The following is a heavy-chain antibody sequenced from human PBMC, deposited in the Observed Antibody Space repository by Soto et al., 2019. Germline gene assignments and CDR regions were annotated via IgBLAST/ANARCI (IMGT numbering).Heavy chain of an antibody. J-gene: IGHJ4*02. Sequence: PGGSLRLSCAASGFTFSSYWMHWVRQAPGKGLEWFSRMNMDGNRISYVDSVKGRCTISRDNAKNTLYLQMNSLRAEDTAVYYCARSIAAADYWGQGTLVTVSS. D-gene: IGHD6-13*01. CDR2: MNMDGNRI. CDR3: ARSIAAADY. V-gene: IGHV3-74*01. CDR1: GFTFSSYW.